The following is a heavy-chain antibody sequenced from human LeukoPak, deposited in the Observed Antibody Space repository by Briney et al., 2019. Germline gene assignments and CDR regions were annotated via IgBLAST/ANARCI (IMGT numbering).Heavy chain of an antibody. CDR3: ARGRRSSSWYAYFDY. D-gene: IGHD6-13*01. CDR2: INHSGST. V-gene: IGHV4-34*01. J-gene: IGHJ4*02. Sequence: SETLSLTCAVYGGSFSGYYWSWIRQPPGKGLEWIGEINHSGSTNYNPSLKSRVTISVGTSKNQFSLKLSSVTAADTAVYYCARGRRSSSWYAYFDYWGQGTLVTVSS. CDR1: GGSFSGYY.